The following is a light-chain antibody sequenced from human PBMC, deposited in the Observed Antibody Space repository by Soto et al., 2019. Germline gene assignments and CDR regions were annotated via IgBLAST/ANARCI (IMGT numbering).Light chain of an antibody. Sequence: EIVLTQSPGTLSLSPGERATLSCRASQSVINGYLAWYQQRAGQPPRLVIYGASRRATGIPDRFSGSGSGTDFTLSISRLEPEDFAAYYCQQYGSSPFTFGGGTKVEIK. CDR1: QSVINGY. J-gene: IGKJ4*01. CDR3: QQYGSSPFT. CDR2: GAS. V-gene: IGKV3-20*01.